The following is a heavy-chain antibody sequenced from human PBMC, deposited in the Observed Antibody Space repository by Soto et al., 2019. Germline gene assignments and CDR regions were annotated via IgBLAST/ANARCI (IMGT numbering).Heavy chain of an antibody. CDR1: GGSIRSSY. V-gene: IGHV4-59*01. D-gene: IGHD1-26*01. J-gene: IGHJ4*02. CDR2: SHYSETA. Sequence: SETLSLTCTVPGGSIRSSYWSWIRQPPGKGLEWIGYSHYSETANYNPSLKSRVTISVDTSKNQFSLKLSSVTAADTAVYYCASRTGGGRDDYWGQGTLVTVSS. CDR3: ASRTGGGRDDY.